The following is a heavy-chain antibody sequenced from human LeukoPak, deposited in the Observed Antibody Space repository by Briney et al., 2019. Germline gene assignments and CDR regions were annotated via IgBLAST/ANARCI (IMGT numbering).Heavy chain of an antibody. CDR2: FDPEDGET. CDR1: GYTLTELS. Sequence: ASVKVSCKVSGYTLTELSMHWVRQAPGKGLEWMGGFDPEDGETIYAQKFQGRVTMTEDTSTDTAYMELSSLRSEDTAVYYCARVGYSSSWYGSYYYGMDVWGQGTTVTVSS. D-gene: IGHD6-13*01. CDR3: ARVGYSSSWYGSYYYGMDV. J-gene: IGHJ6*02. V-gene: IGHV1-24*01.